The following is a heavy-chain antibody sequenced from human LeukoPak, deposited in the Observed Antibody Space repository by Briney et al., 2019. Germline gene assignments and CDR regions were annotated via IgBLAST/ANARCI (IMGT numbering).Heavy chain of an antibody. J-gene: IGHJ3*02. CDR2: IYHSGNT. V-gene: IGHV4-59*12. CDR1: GGSINSDY. D-gene: IGHD3-3*01. Sequence: KPSETLSLTCTVSGGSINSDYWSWLRQPPGEGPEWIGYIYHSGNTNYNPSLKSRVTISIDTSKKQFSLKLSSVTAADTAVYYCARETAPYYDFWSGNAFDIWGQGTMVTVSS. CDR3: ARETAPYYDFWSGNAFDI.